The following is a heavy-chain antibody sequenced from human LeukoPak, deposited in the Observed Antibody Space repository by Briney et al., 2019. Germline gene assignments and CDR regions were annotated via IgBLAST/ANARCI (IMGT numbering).Heavy chain of an antibody. CDR3: AGTKLGRSYGMDV. D-gene: IGHD2-2*01. CDR1: GFTFSSYA. Sequence: QPGRSLRLSCAASGFTFSSYAMHWVRQAPGKGLEWVAVISYDGSNKYYADSVKGRFTISRDNSKNTLYLRMNSLRAEDTAVYYCAGTKLGRSYGMDVWGQGTTVTVSS. V-gene: IGHV3-30-3*01. CDR2: ISYDGSNK. J-gene: IGHJ6*02.